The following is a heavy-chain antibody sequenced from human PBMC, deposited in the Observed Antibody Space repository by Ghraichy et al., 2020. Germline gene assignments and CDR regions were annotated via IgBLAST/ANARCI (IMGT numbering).Heavy chain of an antibody. D-gene: IGHD4-17*01. CDR1: GFTFSSYG. V-gene: IGHV3-74*01. Sequence: GGSLRLSCAASGFTFSSYGMQWVRQAPGKGLVWVSRINSDGSSTNYADSVKGRFTISRDNAKNTLYLQMNSLRAEDTAVYYCARRRDSHYGVFDYWVQGTLVTVSS. J-gene: IGHJ4*02. CDR3: ARRRDSHYGVFDY. CDR2: INSDGSST.